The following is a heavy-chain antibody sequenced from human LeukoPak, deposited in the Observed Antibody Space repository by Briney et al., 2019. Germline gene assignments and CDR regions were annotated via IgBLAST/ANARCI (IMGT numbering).Heavy chain of an antibody. CDR2: IYYSGST. Sequence: PSETLSLTCTVSGGSISSSSYYWGWIRQPPGKGLEWIGYIYYSGSTNYNPSLKSRVTISVDTSKNQFSLKLSSVTAADTAVYYCARRYYFDYWGQGTLVTVSS. V-gene: IGHV4-61*05. CDR1: GGSISSSSYY. CDR3: ARRYYFDY. J-gene: IGHJ4*02.